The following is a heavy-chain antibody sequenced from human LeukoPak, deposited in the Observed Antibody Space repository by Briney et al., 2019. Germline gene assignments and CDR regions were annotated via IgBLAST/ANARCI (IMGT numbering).Heavy chain of an antibody. Sequence: GGSLRLSCAASGFTFSSYSMNWVRQAPGKGLEWVSSISSSSSYIYYADSVKGRFTISRDNAKNSLYLQMNSLRAEDTAVYYCASFEWLVYYFDYWGQGTLVTVSS. V-gene: IGHV3-21*01. CDR3: ASFEWLVYYFDY. CDR1: GFTFSSYS. D-gene: IGHD6-19*01. CDR2: ISSSSSYI. J-gene: IGHJ4*02.